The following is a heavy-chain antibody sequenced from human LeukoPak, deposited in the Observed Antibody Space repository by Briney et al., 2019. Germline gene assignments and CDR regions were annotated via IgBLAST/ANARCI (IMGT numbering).Heavy chain of an antibody. CDR3: ARGPVSLISMVRTTPPFFDY. J-gene: IGHJ4*02. V-gene: IGHV4-59*01. D-gene: IGHD3-10*01. Sequence: PSETLSLTCTVSGGSISNYYWGWIRQPPGKGLEYIGYIYYSRNTNYNPSLKSRVTISVDTSKNHFSLKLNSVTAADTAVYYCARGPVSLISMVRTTPPFFDYWGQGTLVTVSS. CDR1: GGSISNYY. CDR2: IYYSRNT.